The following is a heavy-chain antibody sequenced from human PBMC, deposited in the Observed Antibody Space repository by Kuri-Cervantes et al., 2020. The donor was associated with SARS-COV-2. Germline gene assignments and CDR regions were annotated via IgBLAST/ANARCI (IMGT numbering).Heavy chain of an antibody. J-gene: IGHJ4*02. D-gene: IGHD1-26*01. CDR1: GFTFSDYA. CDR3: ARSRGGSYYSPFDY. V-gene: IGHV3-21*01. CDR2: ISSSSSYI. Sequence: GESLKISCAASGFTFSDYAMTWVRQAPGKGLEWVSSISSSSSYIYYADSVKGRFTISRDNAKNSLYLQMNSLRAEDTAVYYCARSRGGSYYSPFDYWGRGTLVTVSS.